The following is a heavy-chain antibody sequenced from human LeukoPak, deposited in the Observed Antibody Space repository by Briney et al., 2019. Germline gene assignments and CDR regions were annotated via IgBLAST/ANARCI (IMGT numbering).Heavy chain of an antibody. J-gene: IGHJ6*02. CDR1: GFIFSSYE. CDR2: ISSSSSYI. D-gene: IGHD6-13*01. CDR3: ARAIAAAYYYYGMDV. V-gene: IGHV3-21*05. Sequence: PGGSLRLSCAASGFIFSSYEMNWVRQAPGKGLEWVSYISSSSSYIYYADSVKGRFTISRDNAKNSLYLQMNSLRAEDTAVYYCARAIAAAYYYYGMDVWGQGTTVTVSS.